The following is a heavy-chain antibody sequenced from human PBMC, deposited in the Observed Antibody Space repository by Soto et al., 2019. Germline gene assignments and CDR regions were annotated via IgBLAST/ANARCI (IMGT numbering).Heavy chain of an antibody. J-gene: IGHJ4*02. CDR3: AREIHGDYAHDY. V-gene: IGHV1-69*13. CDR2: IIPIFGTA. D-gene: IGHD4-17*01. Sequence: SVKVSCKASGGTFSSYAISWVRQAPGQGLEWMGGIIPIFGTANYAQKFQGRVTITADESTSTAYMELSSLRSEDPAVYYCAREIHGDYAHDYWGQGTXVTVSS. CDR1: GGTFSSYA.